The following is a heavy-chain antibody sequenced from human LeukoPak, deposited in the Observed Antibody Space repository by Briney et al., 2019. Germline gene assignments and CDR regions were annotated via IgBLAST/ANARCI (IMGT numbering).Heavy chain of an antibody. J-gene: IGHJ5*02. D-gene: IGHD1/OR15-1a*01. Sequence: PSETLSLTCTVSGGSISSYYWSWIRQPPGKGLEWIGYIYYSGSTNYNPSLKSRVTISVDTSKNQFSLKLSSVTAADTAVYYCARSKLGWTNGGRFDPWGQGTLVTVSS. CDR1: GGSISSYY. CDR2: IYYSGST. V-gene: IGHV4-59*01. CDR3: ARSKLGWTNGGRFDP.